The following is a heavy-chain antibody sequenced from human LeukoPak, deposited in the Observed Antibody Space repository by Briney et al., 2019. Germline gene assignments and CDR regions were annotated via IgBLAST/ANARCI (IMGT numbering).Heavy chain of an antibody. D-gene: IGHD2-21*01. Sequence: HPGGSLRLSCAASGFTFGDYAMNWVRQAPGKGLEWVGFIRSKTYGGAADYGASVKGRFTIYSDDSKSIAYLQMNSLEIEDTAVYYCTRVGIAIIGRDRVYYWGQGTLVTVSS. CDR2: IRSKTYGGAA. CDR3: TRVGIAIIGRDRVYY. J-gene: IGHJ4*02. CDR1: GFTFGDYA. V-gene: IGHV3-49*04.